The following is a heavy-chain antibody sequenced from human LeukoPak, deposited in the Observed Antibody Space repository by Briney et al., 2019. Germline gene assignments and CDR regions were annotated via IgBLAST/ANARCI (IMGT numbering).Heavy chain of an antibody. Sequence: ASVKVSCKASGYTFTNYYMHWVRQATGQGLEYMGWGNPNSGNTGYAQNFQGRVTMTRDTSTTTAYMELSNLRSDDTAVYYCARGGTMVRGVNALGNYGMDVWGQGTTVTVSS. D-gene: IGHD3-10*01. CDR3: ARGGTMVRGVNALGNYGMDV. CDR1: GYTFTNYY. V-gene: IGHV1-8*02. CDR2: GNPNSGNT. J-gene: IGHJ6*02.